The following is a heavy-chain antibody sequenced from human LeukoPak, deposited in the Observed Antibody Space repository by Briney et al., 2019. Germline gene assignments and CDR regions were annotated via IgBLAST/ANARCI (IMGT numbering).Heavy chain of an antibody. CDR2: IRGSGDSI. Sequence: GGSLRLSCAASGFTFSSYAMTWVRQAPGRGLEWVSSIRGSGDSIYYADSVKGRFTLSRGNSKSTMFLQMNSLRAEDTAIYYCATAYITTWFWGLELWGQGTLVTVPS. CDR1: GFTFSSYA. CDR3: ATAYITTWFWGLEL. V-gene: IGHV3-23*01. D-gene: IGHD3-16*01. J-gene: IGHJ4*02.